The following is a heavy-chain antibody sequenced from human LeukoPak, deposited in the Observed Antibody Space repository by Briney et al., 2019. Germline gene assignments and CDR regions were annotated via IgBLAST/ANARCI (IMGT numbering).Heavy chain of an antibody. CDR1: GYSISSSYY. D-gene: IGHD6-13*01. Sequence: SETLSLTCTVSGYSISSSYYWGWIRQPPGKGLEWIGSIYHSGSTSYNPSLKSRVTMSADTSKNQISLKLSSVTAADTAVYYCAREQAVGIGYWGQGTLVTVSS. V-gene: IGHV4-38-2*02. CDR2: IYHSGST. CDR3: AREQAVGIGY. J-gene: IGHJ4*02.